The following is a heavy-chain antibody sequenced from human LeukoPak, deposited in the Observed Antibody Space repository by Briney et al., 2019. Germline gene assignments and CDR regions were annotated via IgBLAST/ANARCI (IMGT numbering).Heavy chain of an antibody. CDR2: INPNTGDT. J-gene: IGHJ3*02. CDR3: ARDQDWNYAFDI. V-gene: IGHV1-2*02. Sequence: ASVKVSCKASGYTFTGYYVHWVRQAPGQGLEWMGWINPNTGDTNYAQKFQGRVTMTRDTSTSTVYMELSSLRSEDTAVYYCARDQDWNYAFDIWGQGTMVTVSS. CDR1: GYTFTGYY. D-gene: IGHD1-7*01.